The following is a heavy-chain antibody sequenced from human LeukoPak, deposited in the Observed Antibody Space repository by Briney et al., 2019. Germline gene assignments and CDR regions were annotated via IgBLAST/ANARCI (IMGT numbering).Heavy chain of an antibody. CDR3: TRDLGVDTTMIFFDY. Sequence: ASVKVSCKASGYTFTSYDINWVRQATGQGPEWMGWISAYNGDTSYAQQLQGRVTMTTDTSTSTAYMEVRSLRSDDTAVYYCTRDLGVDTTMIFFDYWGQGSLVTVSS. CDR1: GYTFTSYD. V-gene: IGHV1-18*01. CDR2: ISAYNGDT. J-gene: IGHJ4*02. D-gene: IGHD5-18*01.